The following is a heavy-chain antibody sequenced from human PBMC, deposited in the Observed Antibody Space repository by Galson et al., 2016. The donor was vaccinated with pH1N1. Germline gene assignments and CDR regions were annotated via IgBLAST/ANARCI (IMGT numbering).Heavy chain of an antibody. V-gene: IGHV3-7*03. D-gene: IGHD1-7*01. Sequence: SLRLSCAASGFTFSSYWMSWVRQAPGKGLEWVANIKQDESEKYYVDSVKGRFTISRDNAKNSLILQMNSLRVEDTALYYCAKDMNLELREGALDYWGQGALVTVSS. J-gene: IGHJ4*02. CDR1: GFTFSSYW. CDR2: IKQDESEK. CDR3: AKDMNLELREGALDY.